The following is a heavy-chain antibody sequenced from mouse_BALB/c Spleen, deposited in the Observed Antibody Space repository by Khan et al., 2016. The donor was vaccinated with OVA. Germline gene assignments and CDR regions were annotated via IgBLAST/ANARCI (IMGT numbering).Heavy chain of an antibody. CDR1: GYTFTDFA. CDR3: ARGSGNSRFAY. J-gene: IGHJ3*01. CDR2: ISTYYGDA. D-gene: IGHD1-3*01. V-gene: IGHV1S137*01. Sequence: QVQLQQSGAELVRPGVSVKISCKGSGYTFTDFAMHWVKQSHAKSLEWIGVISTYYGDANYNQKFKGKATVTVDKSSSTAYMELARLTSEESAIYYCARGSGNSRFAYGGQGTLVTVSA.